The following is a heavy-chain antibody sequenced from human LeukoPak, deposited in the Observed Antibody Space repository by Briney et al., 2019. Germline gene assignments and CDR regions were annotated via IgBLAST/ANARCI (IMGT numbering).Heavy chain of an antibody. J-gene: IGHJ6*03. Sequence: GASVKVSCKASGYTFTGYYMHWVRQAPGQGLEWMGWINPNSGGTNYAQKFQGRVTMTRDTSISTAYMELSRLRSDDTAVYYCESISGGYCSSTSCYQYYYYMDVWGKGTTVTVSS. V-gene: IGHV1-2*02. CDR3: ESISGGYCSSTSCYQYYYYMDV. CDR2: INPNSGGT. D-gene: IGHD2-2*01. CDR1: GYTFTGYY.